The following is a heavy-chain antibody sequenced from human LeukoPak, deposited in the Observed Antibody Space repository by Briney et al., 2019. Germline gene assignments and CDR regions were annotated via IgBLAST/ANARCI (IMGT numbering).Heavy chain of an antibody. CDR1: GFTFNSYA. CDR3: AKTTTGYSSGRYPGWPVDC. J-gene: IGHJ4*02. V-gene: IGHV3-23*01. D-gene: IGHD6-19*01. CDR2: ISGSGGGT. Sequence: PGGSLRLSCGASGFTFNSYAVSWVCQAPGKGLEWVSAISGSGGGTYYADSVKGRFTISRDNSKNTVYLQMNSLSTEDTAVYYCAKTTTGYSSGRYPGWPVDCWGQGTLVTVSS.